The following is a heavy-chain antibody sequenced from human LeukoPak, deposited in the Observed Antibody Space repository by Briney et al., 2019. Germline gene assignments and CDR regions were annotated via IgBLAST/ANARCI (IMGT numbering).Heavy chain of an antibody. V-gene: IGHV4-4*07. CDR1: GGPISSYY. CDR2: IYTSGST. Sequence: SETLSLTCTVSGGPISSYYWSWIRQPAGKGLEWIGRIYTSGSTNYNPSLKSRVTMSVDTSKNQFSLKLSSVTAADTAVYYCARDVGRGTPGGGDAFDIWGQGTMVTVSS. D-gene: IGHD1-1*01. J-gene: IGHJ3*02. CDR3: ARDVGRGTPGGGDAFDI.